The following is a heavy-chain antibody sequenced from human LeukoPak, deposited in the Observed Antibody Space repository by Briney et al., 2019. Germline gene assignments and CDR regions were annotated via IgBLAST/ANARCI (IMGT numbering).Heavy chain of an antibody. D-gene: IGHD6-19*01. V-gene: IGHV4-30-4*01. CDR1: GGSISSGDYY. CDR3: ARDHSSGWSFNWFDP. Sequence: SETLSLTCTVSGGSISSGDYYWSWIRQPPGKGLEWIGYIYYSGSTYYNPSLKSRVTISVDTSKNQFSLKLSSVTAADTAVYYCARDHSSGWSFNWFDPWGQGTLVTVSS. CDR2: IYYSGST. J-gene: IGHJ5*02.